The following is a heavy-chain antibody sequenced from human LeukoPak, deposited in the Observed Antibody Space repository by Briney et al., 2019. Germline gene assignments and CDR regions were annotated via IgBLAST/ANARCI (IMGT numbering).Heavy chain of an antibody. V-gene: IGHV1-69*06. CDR2: IIPVSGTA. Sequence: SVKVSCKASGDTFRSYAISWVRQAPGQGLEWMGGIIPVSGTANYAQKFEDRVTITADKSTTTAYMELSSLRSEDTAVYYCARALTRLNWFDPWGQGTLVTVFS. CDR1: GDTFRSYA. D-gene: IGHD4-23*01. J-gene: IGHJ5*02. CDR3: ARALTRLNWFDP.